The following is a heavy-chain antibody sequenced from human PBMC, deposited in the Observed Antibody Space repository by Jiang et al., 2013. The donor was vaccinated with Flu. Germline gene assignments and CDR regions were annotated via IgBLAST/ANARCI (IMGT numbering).Heavy chain of an antibody. Sequence: GAEVKKPGESLKISCKGSGYSFTSYWIGWVRQMPGKGLEWMGIIYPGDSDTRYSPSFQGQVTISADKSISTAYLQWSSLKASDTAMYYCARLSVVAATPTTWDYYYGMDVWGQGTTVTVSS. CDR3: ARLSVVAATPTTWDYYYGMDV. CDR2: IYPGDSDT. V-gene: IGHV5-51*01. D-gene: IGHD2-15*01. CDR1: GYSFTSYW. J-gene: IGHJ6*02.